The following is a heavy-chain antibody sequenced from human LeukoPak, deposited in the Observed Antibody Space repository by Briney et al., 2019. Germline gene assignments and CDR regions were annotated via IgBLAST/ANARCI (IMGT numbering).Heavy chain of an antibody. J-gene: IGHJ5*02. V-gene: IGHV4-30-2*01. Sequence: SQTLSLTCTVSGGSIVSGGYYWSWIRQPPGKGLEWIGEINHSGSTNYNPSLKSRVTISVDTSKNQFSLKLSSVTAADTAVYYCASAATGNWFDPWGQGTLVTVSS. CDR2: INHSGST. CDR3: ASAATGNWFDP. D-gene: IGHD1-14*01. CDR1: GGSIVSGGYY.